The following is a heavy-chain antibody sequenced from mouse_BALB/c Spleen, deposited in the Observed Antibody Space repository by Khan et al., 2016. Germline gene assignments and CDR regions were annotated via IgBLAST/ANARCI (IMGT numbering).Heavy chain of an antibody. CDR1: GYTFTNYG. V-gene: IGHV9-3*02. J-gene: IGHJ3*01. CDR2: INTNTGEP. CDR3: ASQGG. Sequence: QIQLVQSGPELKKPGETVKISYKASGYTFTNYGMNWVKQAPGKGLKWMGWINTNTGEPTYAEEFKGRFAFSLETSASTAYLQINNHKNEDTATYFCASQGGWGQGTLVTVSA.